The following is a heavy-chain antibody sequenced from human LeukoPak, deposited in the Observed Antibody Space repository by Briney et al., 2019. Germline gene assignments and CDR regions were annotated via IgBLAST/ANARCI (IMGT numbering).Heavy chain of an antibody. D-gene: IGHD3-22*01. Sequence: SETLSLTCTVSGGSISSYYWGWIRQPPGKGLEWIGSIYYSGSTYYNPSLKSRVTISVDTSKNQFSLKLSSVTAADTAVYYCASRTYDSSGYYLDYFDYWGQGTLVTVSS. V-gene: IGHV4-39*01. CDR1: GGSISSYY. CDR2: IYYSGST. CDR3: ASRTYDSSGYYLDYFDY. J-gene: IGHJ4*02.